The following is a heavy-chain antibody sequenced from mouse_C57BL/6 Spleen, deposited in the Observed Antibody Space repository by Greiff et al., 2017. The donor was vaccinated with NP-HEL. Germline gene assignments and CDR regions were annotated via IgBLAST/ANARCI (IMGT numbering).Heavy chain of an antibody. Sequence: DVQLVESGEGLVKPGGSLKLSCAASGFTFSSYAMSWVRQTPEKRLEWVAYISSGGDYIYYADTVKGRFTISRDNARNTLYLQMSSLKSEDTAMYYWTRGEKTYGSSSYLDYWGQGTTLTVSS. D-gene: IGHD1-1*01. CDR1: GFTFSSYA. V-gene: IGHV5-9-1*02. CDR3: TRGEKTYGSSSYLDY. J-gene: IGHJ2*01. CDR2: ISSGGDYI.